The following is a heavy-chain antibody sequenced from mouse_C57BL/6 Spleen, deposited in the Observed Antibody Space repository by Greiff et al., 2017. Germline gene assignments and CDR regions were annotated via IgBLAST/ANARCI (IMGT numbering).Heavy chain of an antibody. CDR3: ARSTTVRYFDV. J-gene: IGHJ1*03. CDR2: IDPSDSYT. Sequence: QVQLQQSGAELARPGASVKLSCKASGYTFTSYWMQWVKQRPGQGLEWIGEIDPSDSYTNYNQKFKGKATLTVDTSSSTAYMQLSSLTSEDSAVYYCARSTTVRYFDVWGTGTTVTVSS. V-gene: IGHV1-50*01. D-gene: IGHD1-1*01. CDR1: GYTFTSYW.